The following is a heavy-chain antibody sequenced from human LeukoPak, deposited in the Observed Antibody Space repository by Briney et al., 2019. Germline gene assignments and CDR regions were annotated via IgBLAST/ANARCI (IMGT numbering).Heavy chain of an antibody. Sequence: GGSLRLSCAASGFNFGSYWMSWVRQAPGKGLEWVANIKQDGSEKYYVDSVKGRFTISRDNAKNSLYLQMNSLRAEDTAVYYCARTIEMATISYFDYWGQGTLVTVSS. D-gene: IGHD5-24*01. CDR1: GFNFGSYW. CDR2: IKQDGSEK. J-gene: IGHJ4*02. CDR3: ARTIEMATISYFDY. V-gene: IGHV3-7*01.